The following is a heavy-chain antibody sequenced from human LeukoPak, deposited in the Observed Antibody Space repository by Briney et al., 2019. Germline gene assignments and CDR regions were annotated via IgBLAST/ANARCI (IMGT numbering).Heavy chain of an antibody. J-gene: IGHJ6*03. V-gene: IGHV3-30*03. CDR1: GFTFSSYG. CDR3: ARGGSGSYYYYHYYMDV. CDR2: ISYHGTNK. D-gene: IGHD1-26*01. Sequence: PGGSLRLSCAASGFTFSSYGMHWVRQAPGKGLEWVAVISYHGTNKYYADSVKGRFTVSRDNSKNTLYLQVSSLRTEDTAVYYCARGGSGSYYYYHYYMDVWGRGTTVTVSS.